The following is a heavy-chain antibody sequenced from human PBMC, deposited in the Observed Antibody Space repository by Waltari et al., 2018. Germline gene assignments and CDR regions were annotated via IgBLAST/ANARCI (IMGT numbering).Heavy chain of an antibody. CDR1: GFTFSNCT. V-gene: IGHV3-23*01. CDR2: ITGSGDAT. CDR3: AKSPKVATIFDY. D-gene: IGHD5-12*01. J-gene: IGHJ4*02. Sequence: EVQLLESGGGLAQPGESLRLSCAASGFTFSNCTMSWVRQAPGKGLERFSGITGSGDATYYADSLKGRFTISRDNSKNTLYLQMNNLRAEDTAVYYCAKSPKVATIFDYWGQGTLVTVS.